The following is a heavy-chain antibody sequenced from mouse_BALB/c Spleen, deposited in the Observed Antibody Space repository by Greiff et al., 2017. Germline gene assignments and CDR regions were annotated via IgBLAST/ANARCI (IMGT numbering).Heavy chain of an antibody. CDR2: IDPANGNT. D-gene: IGHD2-14*01. CDR1: GFNIKDTY. J-gene: IGHJ2*01. CDR3: ARTVRGVYFDY. Sequence: VQLKQSGAELVKPGASVKLSCTASGFNIKDTYMHWVKQRPEQGLEWIGRIDPANGNTKYDPKFQGKATITADTSSNTAYLQLSSLTSEDTAVYYCARTVRGVYFDYWGQGTTLTVSS. V-gene: IGHV14-3*02.